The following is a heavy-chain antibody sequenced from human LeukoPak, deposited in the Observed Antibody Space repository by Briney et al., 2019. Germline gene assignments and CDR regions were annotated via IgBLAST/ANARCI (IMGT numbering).Heavy chain of an antibody. Sequence: SETLSLTCAVYGGSFSGYYWSWIRQPPGKGLEWIGEINHSGSTNYNPSLKSRVTISVDTSKNQFSLKLSSVTAADTAVYYCARDPVSYGFDYWGQGTLVTVSS. D-gene: IGHD1-26*01. CDR2: INHSGST. CDR1: GGSFSGYY. CDR3: ARDPVSYGFDY. J-gene: IGHJ4*02. V-gene: IGHV4-34*01.